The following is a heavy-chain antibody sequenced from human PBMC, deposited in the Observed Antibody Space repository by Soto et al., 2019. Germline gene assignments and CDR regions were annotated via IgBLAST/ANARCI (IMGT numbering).Heavy chain of an antibody. Sequence: QVQLQESGPGLVKPSDTLSLSCTVSGGSISSYYWNWIRQPAGKGLEWIGRIYSSGATNYNPSLKSRVTMSTDTSTNHFSLRLTSVTPADTAVYYCAREHKVVNDFAFWGQGILVTVSS. V-gene: IGHV4-4*07. CDR1: GGSISSYY. CDR2: IYSSGAT. D-gene: IGHD2-15*01. J-gene: IGHJ4*02. CDR3: AREHKVVNDFAF.